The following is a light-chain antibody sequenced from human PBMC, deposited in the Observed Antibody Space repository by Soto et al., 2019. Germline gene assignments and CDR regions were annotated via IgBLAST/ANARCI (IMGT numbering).Light chain of an antibody. Sequence: EIVLTQSPATLSLSPGERATLSCRASQSVSSYLAWYQQKPGQAPRLLIYDASNRATGIPARFSGSGSGTDFTLTISNLESEDIAVYYCQHRSNWPLTFGGGTKVEIK. J-gene: IGKJ4*01. CDR2: DAS. CDR3: QHRSNWPLT. V-gene: IGKV3-11*01. CDR1: QSVSSY.